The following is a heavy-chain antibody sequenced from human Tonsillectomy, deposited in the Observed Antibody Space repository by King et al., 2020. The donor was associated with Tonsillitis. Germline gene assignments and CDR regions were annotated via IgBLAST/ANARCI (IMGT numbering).Heavy chain of an antibody. Sequence: VQLVESGGGVVQPGRSLRLSCAASGFTFSNYGMHWVRQAPGKGLEWVAGISYDGSIQYYADSVKGRFSISRDNSKNTLYLQMSSLRGEDSAVYYCAKDGSRSGSYFFDNWGQGTLVTVSS. CDR1: GFTFSNYG. CDR2: ISYDGSIQ. CDR3: AKDGSRSGSYFFDN. V-gene: IGHV3-30*18. J-gene: IGHJ4*02. D-gene: IGHD1-26*01.